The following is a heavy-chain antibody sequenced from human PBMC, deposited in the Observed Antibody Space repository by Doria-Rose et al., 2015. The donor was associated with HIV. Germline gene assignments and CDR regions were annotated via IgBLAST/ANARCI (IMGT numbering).Heavy chain of an antibody. CDR3: ARGPSDFGDYVAFQH. V-gene: IGHV4-34*01. J-gene: IGHJ1*01. Sequence: HVQLQQWGAGLLKPSGTLSLTCAVYGGSFSGYYWTWIRQSPGKGQEWIGEINHGGSTNYNPSLKSRVTISLDMSKNQFSRKVTSVTAAVTAVYYCARGPSDFGDYVAFQHWGQGTLVTVSS. CDR1: GGSFSGYY. D-gene: IGHD4-17*01. CDR2: INHGGST.